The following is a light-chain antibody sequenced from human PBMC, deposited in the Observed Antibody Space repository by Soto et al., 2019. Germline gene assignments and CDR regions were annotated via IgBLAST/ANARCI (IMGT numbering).Light chain of an antibody. CDR3: SSYTGTLDV. CDR1: SSDVGGYNY. V-gene: IGLV2-14*01. CDR2: EVS. J-gene: IGLJ1*01. Sequence: VLTQPASVSGSPGQSITISCTGTSSDVGGYNYVSWYQQHPGKAPKLMIYEVSNRPSGVSDRFSASKSGNTASLTISGLQAEDEADYYCSSYTGTLDVFGTGTKVTVL.